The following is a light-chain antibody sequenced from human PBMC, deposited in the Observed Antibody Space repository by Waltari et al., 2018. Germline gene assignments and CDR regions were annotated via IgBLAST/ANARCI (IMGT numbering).Light chain of an antibody. CDR3: QQYNNWPLT. V-gene: IGKV3-15*01. J-gene: IGKJ4*01. CDR1: QSITNT. Sequence: EIVMTQSPATLSVSPGERSTLSCRASQSITNTLARYQQKPGQAPRLLIYGASTRATGVPARFSGSGSGTGFTLTISSLQSEDFAVYYCQQYNNWPLTFGGGTKVEIK. CDR2: GAS.